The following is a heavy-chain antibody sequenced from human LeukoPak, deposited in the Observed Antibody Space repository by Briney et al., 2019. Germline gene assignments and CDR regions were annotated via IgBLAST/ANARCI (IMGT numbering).Heavy chain of an antibody. J-gene: IGHJ5*02. CDR2: IYYSGST. D-gene: IGHD6-13*01. CDR1: GGSISSGGYY. CDR3: ARGDSSSWSYNWFDP. Sequence: SETLSLTCTVPGGSISSGGYYWSWIRQHPGKGLEWIGYIYYSGSTYYNPSLKSRVTISVDTSKNQFSLKLSSVTAADTAVYYCARGDSSSWSYNWFDPWGQGTLVTVSS. V-gene: IGHV4-31*03.